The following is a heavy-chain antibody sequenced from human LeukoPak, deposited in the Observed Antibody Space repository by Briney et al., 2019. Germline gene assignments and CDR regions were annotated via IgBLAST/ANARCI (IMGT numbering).Heavy chain of an antibody. J-gene: IGHJ6*03. Sequence: ASVKVSCKASGGTFSSYTISWVRQAPGQGLEWMGWISAHNGNTNYAQKLQGRVTMTTDTSTSTAYMELRSLRSDDTAVYYCARARQTYCSGGSCQRGIYYYYYMDVWGKGTTVTVSS. CDR3: ARARQTYCSGGSCQRGIYYYYYMDV. D-gene: IGHD2-15*01. CDR1: GGTFSSYT. CDR2: ISAHNGNT. V-gene: IGHV1-18*01.